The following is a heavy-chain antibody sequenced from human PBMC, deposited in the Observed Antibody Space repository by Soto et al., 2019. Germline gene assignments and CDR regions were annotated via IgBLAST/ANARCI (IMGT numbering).Heavy chain of an antibody. CDR3: VTWYYYDSSGYYSTVSDWFDP. D-gene: IGHD3-22*01. CDR1: GYTFIGYA. V-gene: IGHV1-3*01. Sequence: GASVKVSCKASGYTFIGYAMHWVRQAPGQRLEWMGWINPGNGNTKYAQKFQGRVTITADESTSTAYMELSSLSSEDTAVYYCVTWYYYDSSGYYSTVSDWFDPWGQGTLVTVSS. CDR2: INPGNGNT. J-gene: IGHJ5*02.